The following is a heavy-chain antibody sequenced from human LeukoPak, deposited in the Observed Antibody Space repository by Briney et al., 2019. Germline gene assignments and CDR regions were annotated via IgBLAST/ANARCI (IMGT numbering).Heavy chain of an antibody. CDR2: IYPGDSDT. V-gene: IGHV5-51*01. D-gene: IGHD3-10*01. Sequence: GESLKISCKGSGYSFTSYWIGCVRQMPGKGLEWMGIIYPGDSDTRYSPSFQGQVTISADKSISTAYLQWSSLKASDTAMYYCARGLYGSGSYYPFDYWGQGTLVTVSS. CDR1: GYSFTSYW. CDR3: ARGLYGSGSYYPFDY. J-gene: IGHJ4*02.